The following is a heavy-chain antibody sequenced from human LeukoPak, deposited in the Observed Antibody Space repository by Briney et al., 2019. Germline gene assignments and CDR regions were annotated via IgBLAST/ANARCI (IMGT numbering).Heavy chain of an antibody. CDR3: ARETPITIFGVVPTIDY. V-gene: IGHV1-18*01. Sequence: ASVKVSCKASGYTFTSYGISWVRQTPGQGLEWMGWISAYNGNTNYAQKLQGRVTMTTDTSTSTAYMELKSLRSDDTAVYYCARETPITIFGVVPTIDYWGQGTLVTVSS. D-gene: IGHD3-3*01. CDR1: GYTFTSYG. J-gene: IGHJ4*02. CDR2: ISAYNGNT.